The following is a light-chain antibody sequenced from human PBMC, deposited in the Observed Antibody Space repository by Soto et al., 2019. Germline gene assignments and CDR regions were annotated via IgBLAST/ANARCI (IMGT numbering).Light chain of an antibody. CDR2: AAS. J-gene: IGKJ1*01. CDR3: QQLNSYPPWT. Sequence: DIQMTQSPSSLSASVGERVNVTCRASQTISSWLAWYQQKPGKAPKLLIYAASTLQSGVPSRFSGSGSGTDFTLTISSLQPEDFATYYCQQLNSYPPWTFGQGTKVDIK. V-gene: IGKV1-9*01. CDR1: QTISSW.